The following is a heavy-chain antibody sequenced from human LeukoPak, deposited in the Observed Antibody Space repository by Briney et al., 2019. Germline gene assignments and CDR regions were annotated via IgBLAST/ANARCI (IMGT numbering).Heavy chain of an antibody. D-gene: IGHD6-19*01. J-gene: IGHJ6*03. CDR2: ISSNGGST. V-gene: IGHV3-64*01. CDR1: GFTFSSYA. Sequence: GGSLRLSCAASGFTFSSYAMHWVRQAPGKGLEYVSAISSNGGSTYYANSVKGRFTISRDNSKNTLYLQMGSLRAEDTAVYYCARGGSGWYPRFFYYMDVWGKGTTVTISS. CDR3: ARGGSGWYPRFFYYMDV.